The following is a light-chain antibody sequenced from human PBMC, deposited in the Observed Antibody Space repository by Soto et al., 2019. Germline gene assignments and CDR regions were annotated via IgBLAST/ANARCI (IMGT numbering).Light chain of an antibody. CDR2: GAS. CDR3: QQYNNWPPLT. CDR1: QSVSSN. V-gene: IGKV3-15*01. Sequence: EIVMTQSPATLSVSQEERATLSCRASQSVSSNLAWYQQKPGQAPRLLIYGASTRATGIPARFSGSGSGTEFTLTISSLQSEDFAVYYCQQYNNWPPLTFGQGTKVDIK. J-gene: IGKJ1*01.